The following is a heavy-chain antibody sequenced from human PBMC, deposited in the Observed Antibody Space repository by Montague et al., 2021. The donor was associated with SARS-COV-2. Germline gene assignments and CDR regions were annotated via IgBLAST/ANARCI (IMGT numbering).Heavy chain of an antibody. D-gene: IGHD5-24*01. CDR2: INHSGST. Sequence: SETLSLTCAVYGGSFSGYYWSWILPPPGKGLEWMGEINHSGSTNYNQSLKSRGTITVDKSKNQFFLKLSSVAAADTAVYYCARRGYSHYYYGMDVWGQGTTVTVSS. CDR3: ARRGYSHYYYGMDV. J-gene: IGHJ6*02. CDR1: GGSFSGYY. V-gene: IGHV4-34*01.